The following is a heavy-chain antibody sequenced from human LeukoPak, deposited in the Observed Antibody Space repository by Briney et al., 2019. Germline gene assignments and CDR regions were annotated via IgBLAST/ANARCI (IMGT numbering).Heavy chain of an antibody. CDR1: GYTFTSYD. CDR3: AREGLDQD. D-gene: IGHD1/OR15-1a*01. J-gene: IGHJ4*02. CDR2: IIPIFGTA. Sequence: GASVKVSCKASGYTFTSYDINWVRQAPGQGLEWMGGIIPIFGTANYAQKFQGRVTITADESTSTAYMELSSLRSEDTAVYYCAREGLDQDWGQGTLVTVSS. V-gene: IGHV1-69*13.